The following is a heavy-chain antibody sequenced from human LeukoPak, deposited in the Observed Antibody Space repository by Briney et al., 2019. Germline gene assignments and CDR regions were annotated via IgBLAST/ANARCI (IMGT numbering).Heavy chain of an antibody. Sequence: GGSLRLSCAASGFTFDDYAMHWVRQAPGKGLEWVSGISWNSGSIGYADSVKGRFTISRDNAKNSLYLQMNSLRAEDTAVYYCARRGDYFDYWGQGTLVTVSS. CDR3: ARRGDYFDY. D-gene: IGHD3-16*01. CDR2: ISWNSGSI. CDR1: GFTFDDYA. J-gene: IGHJ4*02. V-gene: IGHV3-9*01.